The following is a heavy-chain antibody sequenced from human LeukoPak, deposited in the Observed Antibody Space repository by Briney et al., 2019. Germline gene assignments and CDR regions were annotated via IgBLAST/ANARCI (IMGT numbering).Heavy chain of an antibody. D-gene: IGHD2-15*01. CDR1: GWSFRGYY. Sequence: PSETLSLTCAVYGWSFRGYYWSWIRQPPGKALEWTGEINHSGSTNYTPSLNSRVTISVDTSKNQFSLKLSSVTAADTAVYYCARSSLVVVVAATPRLDYWGQGTLVTVSS. V-gene: IGHV4-34*01. CDR3: ARSSLVVVVAATPRLDY. CDR2: INHSGST. J-gene: IGHJ4*02.